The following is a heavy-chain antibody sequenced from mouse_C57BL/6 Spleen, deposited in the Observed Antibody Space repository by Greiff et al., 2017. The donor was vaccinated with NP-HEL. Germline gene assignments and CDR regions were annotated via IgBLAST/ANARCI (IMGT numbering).Heavy chain of an antibody. V-gene: IGHV3-6*01. CDR1: GYSITSGYY. J-gene: IGHJ1*03. CDR2: ISYDGSN. CDR3: ARGGIVLSPYWYFDV. Sequence: EVQLQESGPGLVKPSQSLSLTCSVTGYSITSGYYWNWIRQFPGNKLEWMGYISYDGSNNYNPSLKNRISITRDTSKNQFFLKLNSVTTEDTATYYCARGGIVLSPYWYFDVWGTGTTVTVSS.